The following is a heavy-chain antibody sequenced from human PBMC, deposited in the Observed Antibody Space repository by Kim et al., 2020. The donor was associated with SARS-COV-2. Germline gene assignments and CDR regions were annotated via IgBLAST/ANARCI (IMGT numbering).Heavy chain of an antibody. Sequence: GGSLRLSCAVSGFTFSGYWMNWVRQAPGKGLEWVSHIKQDGSEKLYVDSVKGRFTISRDNAKNSLYLQMSSLRAEDTAVYYCARVSWSEEDYWGQGTLVTLSS. CDR2: IKQDGSEK. J-gene: IGHJ4*02. D-gene: IGHD1-1*01. V-gene: IGHV3-7*01. CDR3: ARVSWSEEDY. CDR1: GFTFSGYW.